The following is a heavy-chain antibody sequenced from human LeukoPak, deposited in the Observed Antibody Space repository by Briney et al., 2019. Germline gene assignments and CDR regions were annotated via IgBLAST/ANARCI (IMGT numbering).Heavy chain of an antibody. CDR3: ARDPGRQYSSIADV. J-gene: IGHJ6*02. V-gene: IGHV3-7*03. CDR1: GFSFSSYW. Sequence: GGSLRLSCAASGFSFSSYWMNWVRRAPGKGLEWLANIKEDGSKKYYVDSVKGRFTISRDNAKNSLYLQMDSLRAEDTAVYYCARDPGRQYSSIADVWGQGTTVTVSS. CDR2: IKEDGSKK. D-gene: IGHD6-19*01.